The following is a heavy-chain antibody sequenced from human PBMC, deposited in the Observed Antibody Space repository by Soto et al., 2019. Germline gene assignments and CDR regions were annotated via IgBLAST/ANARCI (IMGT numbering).Heavy chain of an antibody. V-gene: IGHV4-38-2*02. Sequence: SETLSLTCVVSGYSISSGYYWGWIRQPPGKGLEWIGNIYRSGSTYYNPSLKSRVTISVDTSKNQFSLKLSSVTAADTEVYYCARDGEWQLPYDYWGLGTLVTVSS. CDR1: GYSISSGYY. J-gene: IGHJ4*02. D-gene: IGHD2-15*01. CDR3: ARDGEWQLPYDY. CDR2: IYRSGST.